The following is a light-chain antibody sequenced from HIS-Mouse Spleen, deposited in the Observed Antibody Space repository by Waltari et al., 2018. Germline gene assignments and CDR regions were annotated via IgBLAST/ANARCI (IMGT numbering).Light chain of an antibody. CDR1: QSVSSSY. V-gene: IGKV3-20*01. J-gene: IGKJ4*01. Sequence: EIVLTQSPGTLSLSPGERATLPCRASQSVSSSYLAWYQEKPRQAPRLLIYGASSRATGIPDRFSGSGSGTDFTLTISRLEPEDFSVYYCQQYGSSPLTFGGGTKVEIK. CDR2: GAS. CDR3: QQYGSSPLT.